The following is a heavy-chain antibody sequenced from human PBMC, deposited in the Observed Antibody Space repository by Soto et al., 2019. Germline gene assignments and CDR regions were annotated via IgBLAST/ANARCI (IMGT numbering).Heavy chain of an antibody. D-gene: IGHD2-15*01. Sequence: QVQLVESGGGVVQPGRSLRLSFAASGFTFSSYGMHWVRQAPGKGLEWVAVISYDGSDKYYADSVKGRFTISRDNSNNTLYLQMDSLRSEDTAGYYCPQEVVVATTYFQHWSQGTLVTVSS. CDR1: GFTFSSYG. J-gene: IGHJ1*01. V-gene: IGHV3-30*18. CDR3: PQEVVVATTYFQH. CDR2: ISYDGSDK.